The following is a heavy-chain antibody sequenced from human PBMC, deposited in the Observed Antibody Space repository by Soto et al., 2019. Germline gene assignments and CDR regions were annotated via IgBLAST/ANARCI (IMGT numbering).Heavy chain of an antibody. Sequence: QVQLVQSGAEVKKPGSSVKVSWKASGYTFTRFGIGWVRQAPGQGLEFMGWISAFHGSTNYAQNFQGRVTMTTDTPTSTAYMELRSLRSDDMVVYYCARLYSSGWPRSYFDYWCQGALVTVSS. J-gene: IGHJ4*02. CDR2: ISAFHGST. D-gene: IGHD6-19*01. V-gene: IGHV1-18*03. CDR3: ARLYSSGWPRSYFDY. CDR1: GYTFTRFG.